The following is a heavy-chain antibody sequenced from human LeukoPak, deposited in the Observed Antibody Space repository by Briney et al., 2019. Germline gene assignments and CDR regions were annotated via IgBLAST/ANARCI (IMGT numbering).Heavy chain of an antibody. CDR2: MNPNSGNT. V-gene: IGHV1-8*01. Sequence: RASVKVSCKASVYTFTSYDINWVRQATGQGLEWMGWMNPNSGNTGYAQKFQGRVTMTRNTSISTAYMELSSLRSEDTAVYYCARGRHDSSGYYYWGQGTLVTVSS. J-gene: IGHJ4*02. D-gene: IGHD3-22*01. CDR3: ARGRHDSSGYYY. CDR1: VYTFTSYD.